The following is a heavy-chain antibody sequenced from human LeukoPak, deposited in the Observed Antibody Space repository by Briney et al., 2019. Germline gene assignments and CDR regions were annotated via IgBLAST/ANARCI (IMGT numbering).Heavy chain of an antibody. J-gene: IGHJ4*02. Sequence: PGGSLRLSCAASGFTFSSYSMNWVRQAPGKGLEWVSSISSSSSYIYYADSVKGRFTISRDNAKNSLYLRMNSLRAEDTAVYYCARDPLGIAVAGGYWGQGTLVTVSS. CDR2: ISSSSSYI. CDR3: ARDPLGIAVAGGY. D-gene: IGHD6-19*01. V-gene: IGHV3-21*01. CDR1: GFTFSSYS.